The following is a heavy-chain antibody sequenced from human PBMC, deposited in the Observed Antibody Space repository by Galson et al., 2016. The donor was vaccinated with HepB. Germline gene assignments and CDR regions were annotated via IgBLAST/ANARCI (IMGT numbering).Heavy chain of an antibody. CDR2: ISWEGGTK. CDR3: ARDVESLSVATMPAGF. J-gene: IGHJ4*01. Sequence: SLRLSCATSGFKFDEYTMHWIRQPPGRGLEWVSLISWEGGTKYYADSVEGRFTISRDSSRSFLYLQMNSLRNDDSAFYFCARDVESLSVATMPAGFWGQGVLVSVSS. D-gene: IGHD5-12*01. CDR1: GFKFDEYT. V-gene: IGHV3-43*01.